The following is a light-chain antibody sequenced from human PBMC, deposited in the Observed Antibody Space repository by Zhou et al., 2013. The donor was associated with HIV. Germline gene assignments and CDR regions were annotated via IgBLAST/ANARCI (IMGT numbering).Light chain of an antibody. CDR1: QSLRHTNGYNF. J-gene: IGKJ2*01. Sequence: DIVMTQSPLSLSVTPGEPASISCRSSQSLRHTNGYNFFDWYLQKPGQSPQVLIYLGSNRASGVPDRFSGSESGTDFTLKISRVEAEDAGVYYCMQALQTPYTFGLGDQAGDQT. CDR2: LGS. CDR3: MQALQTPYT. V-gene: IGKV2-28*01.